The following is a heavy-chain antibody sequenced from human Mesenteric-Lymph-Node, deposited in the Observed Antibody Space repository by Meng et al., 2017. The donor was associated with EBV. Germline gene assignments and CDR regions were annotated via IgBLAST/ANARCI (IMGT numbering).Heavy chain of an antibody. J-gene: IGHJ4*02. CDR1: GYTFPNYY. V-gene: IGHV1-18*01. Sequence: QGQLVQSGAEVPGPGASVTPSCKTSGYTFPNYYVHWVRQAPGQGLEWMGWISAYNGNTNYAQKLQGRVTMTTDTSTSTAYMELRSLRSDDTAVYYCARDIVGASDFDYWGQGTLVTVSS. D-gene: IGHD1-26*01. CDR2: ISAYNGNT. CDR3: ARDIVGASDFDY.